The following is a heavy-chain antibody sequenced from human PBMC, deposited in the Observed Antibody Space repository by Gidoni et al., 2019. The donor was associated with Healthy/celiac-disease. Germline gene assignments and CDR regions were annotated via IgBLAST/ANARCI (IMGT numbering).Heavy chain of an antibody. D-gene: IGHD6-19*01. Sequence: EVQLLESGGGLVQPGGSLRLSCAASGFTFSSYAMSWVRQAPGKGLEWVSAISGSGGSTYYADSVKGRFTISRDNSKNTLYLQMNSLRAEDTAVYYCAKDPRRYSSGWYRGGGLFDYWGQGTLVTVSS. J-gene: IGHJ4*02. CDR2: ISGSGGST. CDR1: GFTFSSYA. V-gene: IGHV3-23*01. CDR3: AKDPRRYSSGWYRGGGLFDY.